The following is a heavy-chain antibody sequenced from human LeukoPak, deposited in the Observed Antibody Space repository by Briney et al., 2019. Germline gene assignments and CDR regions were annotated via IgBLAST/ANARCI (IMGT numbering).Heavy chain of an antibody. V-gene: IGHV3-23*01. CDR3: AKLHRLGGQVITSYFDY. Sequence: GGSLRLSCAASGFTFSSYAMSWVRQAPGKGLEWVSAISGSGGSTYYADSVKGRFTISRDNSKNTLYLQMNGLRAEDTAVYYCAKLHRLGGQVITSYFDYWGQGTLVTVSS. CDR1: GFTFSSYA. D-gene: IGHD3-16*01. J-gene: IGHJ4*02. CDR2: ISGSGGST.